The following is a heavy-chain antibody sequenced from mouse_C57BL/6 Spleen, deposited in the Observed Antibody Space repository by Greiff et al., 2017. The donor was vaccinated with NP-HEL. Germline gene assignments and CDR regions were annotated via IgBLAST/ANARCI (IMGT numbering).Heavy chain of an antibody. Sequence: EVKLMESGGDLVKPGGSLKLSCAASGFTFSSYGMSWVRQTPDKRLEWVATISSGGSYTYYPDSVKGRFTISRDNAKNTLYLQMSSLKSEDTAMYYCAKHMARFDYWGQETTLTVSS. D-gene: IGHD3-1*01. J-gene: IGHJ2*01. CDR1: GFTFSSYG. CDR3: AKHMARFDY. CDR2: ISSGGSYT. V-gene: IGHV5-6*01.